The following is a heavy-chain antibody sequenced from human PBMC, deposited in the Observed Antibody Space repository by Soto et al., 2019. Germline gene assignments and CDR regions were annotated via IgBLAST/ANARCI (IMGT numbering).Heavy chain of an antibody. Sequence: QVQLVESGGGVVQPGRSLRLSCAASGFTFSSYAMHWVRQAPGKGLEWVAVISYDGSNKYYADSVKGRFTISRDNSKNTLYLQMNSLRAEDTAVYYCARDFPPFSWNYILVYWGQGTLVTVSS. D-gene: IGHD1-7*01. J-gene: IGHJ4*02. CDR3: ARDFPPFSWNYILVY. V-gene: IGHV3-30-3*01. CDR1: GFTFSSYA. CDR2: ISYDGSNK.